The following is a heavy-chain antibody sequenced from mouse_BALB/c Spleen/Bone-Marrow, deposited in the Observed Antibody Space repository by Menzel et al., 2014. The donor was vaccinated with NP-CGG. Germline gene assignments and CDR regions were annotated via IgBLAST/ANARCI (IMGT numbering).Heavy chain of an antibody. CDR2: IRSESNSYAT. D-gene: IGHD2-2*01. V-gene: IGHV10-1*02. Sequence: VQLKDSGGGLVQPKGSLKLSCAASGFTFNTYAMNWVRQAPGTGLNWVARIRSESNSYATYYADSVRDRFTISRDDSQSILYLQMNNLKTEYAAMYYCGGYPFAYWGQGTLVTVSS. J-gene: IGHJ3*01. CDR1: GFTFNTYA. CDR3: GGYPFAY.